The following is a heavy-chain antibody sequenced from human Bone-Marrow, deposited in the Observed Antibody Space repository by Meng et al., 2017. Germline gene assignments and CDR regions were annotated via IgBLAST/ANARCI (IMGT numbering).Heavy chain of an antibody. J-gene: IGHJ4*02. CDR3: ARAWGKPTFEQQLMGRTPHFDY. D-gene: IGHD6-13*01. V-gene: IGHV3-11*04. CDR2: ISSSGSTI. Sequence: GESLKISCAASGFTFSDYYMSWIRQAPGKGLEWVSYISSSGSTIYYADSVKGRFTISRDNAKNSLYLQMNSLRAEDTAVYYCARAWGKPTFEQQLMGRTPHFDYWGQGTLVTVSS. CDR1: GFTFSDYY.